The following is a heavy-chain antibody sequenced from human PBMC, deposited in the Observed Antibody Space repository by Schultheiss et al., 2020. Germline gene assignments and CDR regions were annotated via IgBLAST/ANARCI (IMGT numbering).Heavy chain of an antibody. V-gene: IGHV4-61*02. Sequence: SETLSLTCTVSGGSISSGSYYWSWIRQPAGKGLEWIGRIYTSGSTYYNPSLKSRVTISVDRSKNQFSLKLSSVTAADTAVYYCAREVKDYGGNGGWFDPWGQGTLVTVSS. CDR1: GGSISSGSYY. D-gene: IGHD4-23*01. J-gene: IGHJ5*02. CDR3: AREVKDYGGNGGWFDP. CDR2: IYTSGST.